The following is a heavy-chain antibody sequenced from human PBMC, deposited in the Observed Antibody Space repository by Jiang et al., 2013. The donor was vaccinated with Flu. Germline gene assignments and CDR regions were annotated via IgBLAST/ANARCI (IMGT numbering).Heavy chain of an antibody. D-gene: IGHD4-17*01. CDR2: IDPSDSYV. V-gene: IGHV5-10-1*03. Sequence: VQLVESGAEVKKPGESLTISCKGSGNRFPSNWISWVRQMPGKGLEWMGRIDPSDSYVEISPSFQGHVAISGEKSVTTVYLQWSSLKASDSAMYYCAGQDAGDYDAFDIWGHGTMVTVSP. CDR3: AGQDAGDYDAFDI. J-gene: IGHJ3*02. CDR1: GNRFPSNW.